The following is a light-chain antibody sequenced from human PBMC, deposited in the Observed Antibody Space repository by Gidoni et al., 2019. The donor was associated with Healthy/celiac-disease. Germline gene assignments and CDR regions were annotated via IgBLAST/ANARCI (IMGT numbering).Light chain of an antibody. Sequence: QSVLTQPPSVSGAPGQRVTISCTGTSSNIGAGYYVHWYQPRPGTAPKLLIYGNSNRPSGVPDRFSGSKSGTSASLAITGLQAEDEADYYCQSYDSSLSVLVFGGGTKLTVL. V-gene: IGLV1-40*01. CDR2: GNS. CDR3: QSYDSSLSVLV. CDR1: SSNIGAGYY. J-gene: IGLJ2*01.